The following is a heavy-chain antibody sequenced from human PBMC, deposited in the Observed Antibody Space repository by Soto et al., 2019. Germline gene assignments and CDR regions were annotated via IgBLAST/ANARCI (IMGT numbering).Heavy chain of an antibody. Sequence: QVQLVESGGGVVQPGRSLRLSCAASGFTFSSYGMNWVRQAPGKGLEWVAVIWYDGSNKYYADSVKGRFTISRDNSNNTLYLQMNSLRAEDTAVYYCARDGLRMCYYYGMDVLGQWTTVTVSS. CDR2: IWYDGSNK. J-gene: IGHJ6*02. D-gene: IGHD2-15*01. CDR3: ARDGLRMCYYYGMDV. V-gene: IGHV3-33*01. CDR1: GFTFSSYG.